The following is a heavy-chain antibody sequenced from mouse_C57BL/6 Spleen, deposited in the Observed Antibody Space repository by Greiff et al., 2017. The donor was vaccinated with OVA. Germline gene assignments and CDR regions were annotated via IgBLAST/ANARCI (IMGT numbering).Heavy chain of an antibody. J-gene: IGHJ2*01. D-gene: IGHD1-1*01. V-gene: IGHV1-54*01. CDR3: ARWGTTVVAVDY. CDR1: GYAFTNYL. Sequence: QVHVKQSGAELVRPGTSVKVSCKASGYAFTNYLIEWVKQRPGQGLEWIGVINPGSGGTNYNEKFKGKATLTADKSSSTAYMQLSSLTSEDSAVYFCARWGTTVVAVDYWGQGTTLTVSS. CDR2: INPGSGGT.